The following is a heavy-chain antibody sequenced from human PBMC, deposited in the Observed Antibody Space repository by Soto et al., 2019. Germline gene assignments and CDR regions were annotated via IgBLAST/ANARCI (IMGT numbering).Heavy chain of an antibody. V-gene: IGHV3-7*01. J-gene: IGHJ3*02. D-gene: IGHD1-1*01. Sequence: GGSLRLSCAASGFTFSSYWMSWVRQAPGKGLEWVANIKQDGSEKYYVDSMKGRFTISRDNAKNSLYLQMNSLRAEDTAVYYCARVGGRWNDEVAFDIWGQGTMVTVSS. CDR1: GFTFSSYW. CDR2: IKQDGSEK. CDR3: ARVGGRWNDEVAFDI.